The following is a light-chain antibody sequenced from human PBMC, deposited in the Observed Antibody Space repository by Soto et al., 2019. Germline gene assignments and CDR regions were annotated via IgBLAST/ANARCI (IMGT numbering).Light chain of an antibody. CDR3: EQYYRYST. CDR1: QSIDGW. Sequence: EIQMTQSPSTLPASVGDRVTIACRASQSIDGWLAGYQQKPGKAPKLLIYKASSLESGVPSRFSGSGSGTEFTLTISSLQPDDFATYHCEQYYRYSTFGQGTKVDI. CDR2: KAS. V-gene: IGKV1-5*03. J-gene: IGKJ1*01.